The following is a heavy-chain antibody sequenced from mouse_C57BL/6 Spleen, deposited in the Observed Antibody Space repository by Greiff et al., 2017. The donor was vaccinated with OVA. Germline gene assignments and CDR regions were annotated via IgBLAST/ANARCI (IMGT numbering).Heavy chain of an antibody. CDR2: IDPSDSYT. J-gene: IGHJ3*01. Sequence: QVQLQQPGAELVMPGASVKLSCKASGYTFTSYWMHWVKQRPGQGLEWIGEIDPSDSYTNYNQKFKGKSTLTVDKSSRTAYMQLSSLTSEDSAVYYCATAYYSTYGAYWGQGTLVTVSA. CDR1: GYTFTSYW. D-gene: IGHD2-5*01. CDR3: ATAYYSTYGAY. V-gene: IGHV1-69*01.